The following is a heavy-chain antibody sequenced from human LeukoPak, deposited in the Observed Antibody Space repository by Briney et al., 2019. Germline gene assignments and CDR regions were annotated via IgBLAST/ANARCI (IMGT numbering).Heavy chain of an antibody. V-gene: IGHV4-59*01. D-gene: IGHD6-13*01. J-gene: IGHJ4*02. Sequence: SETLSLTCTVSGGSISSYYWSWIRQPPGKGLEWIGYIYYSGTTNYNPSLKSRVTISVDTSKDQFSLKLSSVTAAGTAVYYCARGVYIAAAQYGYWGQGTLVTVSS. CDR1: GGSISSYY. CDR2: IYYSGTT. CDR3: ARGVYIAAAQYGY.